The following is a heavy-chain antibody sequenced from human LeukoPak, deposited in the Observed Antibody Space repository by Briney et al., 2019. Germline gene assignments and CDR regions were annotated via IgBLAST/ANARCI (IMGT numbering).Heavy chain of an antibody. CDR2: INPNSGGT. CDR1: GYTFTGYY. J-gene: IGHJ5*02. V-gene: IGHV1-2*02. D-gene: IGHD3-10*01. CDR3: ERGLLWFGESQQYNWFDP. Sequence: ASVKVSCKASGYTFTGYYMHWVRQAPGQGLEWMGWINPNSGGTNYAQKFQGRVTMTRDTSISTAYMELSRLRSDDTAVYYCERGLLWFGESQQYNWFDPWGQGTLVTVSS.